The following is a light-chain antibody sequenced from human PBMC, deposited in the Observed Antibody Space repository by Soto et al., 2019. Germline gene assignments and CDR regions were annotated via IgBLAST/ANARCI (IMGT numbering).Light chain of an antibody. J-gene: IGKJ1*01. CDR3: QQYGSYLTWT. CDR2: AAS. Sequence: VLTQSPGTVSLSPGERVTLSCRASQSVISNYLAWYQQRPGQAPRLLIYAASSRATGIPDRFSGSGSGTDFTLSISSLEPEYFAVDDCQQYGSYLTWTFGQGTKVEMK. CDR1: QSVISNY. V-gene: IGKV3-20*01.